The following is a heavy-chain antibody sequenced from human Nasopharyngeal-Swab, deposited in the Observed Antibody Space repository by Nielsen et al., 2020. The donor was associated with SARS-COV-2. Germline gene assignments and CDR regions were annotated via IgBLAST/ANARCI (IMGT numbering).Heavy chain of an antibody. CDR3: ASRSLLSGGAFDY. J-gene: IGHJ4*02. Sequence: GESLKISCAASGITFNNYAVSWVRQGPGKGLEWVSALSAPGNPYYADSVKGRFTISRDNSKNTLYLQMNSLRADDTAVYYCASRSLLSGGAFDYWGQGTLVIVSS. CDR2: LSAPGNP. CDR1: GITFNNYA. V-gene: IGHV3-23*01. D-gene: IGHD2-21*01.